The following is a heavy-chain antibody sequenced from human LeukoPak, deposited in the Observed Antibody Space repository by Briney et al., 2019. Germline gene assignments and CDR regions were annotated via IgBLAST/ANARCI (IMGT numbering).Heavy chain of an antibody. CDR1: GGFISSYY. J-gene: IGHJ5*02. Sequence: SETLFLTCTVSGGFISSYYWSWIRQPPGKGLEWIGYIYYSKSTNYNPSLKSRVTISGDTSKNQFSLKLSSVTAADTAVYYCARGLSDSSGYYYGGRFDPWGQGTLVTASS. V-gene: IGHV4-59*01. D-gene: IGHD3-22*01. CDR2: IYYSKST. CDR3: ARGLSDSSGYYYGGRFDP.